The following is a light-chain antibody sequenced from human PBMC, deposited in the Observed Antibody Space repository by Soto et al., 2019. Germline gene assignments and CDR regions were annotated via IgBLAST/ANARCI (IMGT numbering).Light chain of an antibody. CDR2: DVT. Sequence: QSVLTQPASVSGSPGQSVTMSCTGANSDVGGYNYVSWYQHYPGEAPKLLIYDVTNRPSGVSTRFSASKSGSTASLTISGLQAEDEADYYCSSYTSENTLVFGAGTKVTVL. CDR3: SSYTSENTLV. V-gene: IGLV2-14*01. J-gene: IGLJ1*01. CDR1: NSDVGGYNY.